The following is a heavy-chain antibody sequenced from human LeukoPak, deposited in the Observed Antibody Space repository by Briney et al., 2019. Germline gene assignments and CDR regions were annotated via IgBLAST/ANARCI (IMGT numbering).Heavy chain of an antibody. CDR3: ARDPPGSGSLPHFEY. CDR1: GFTFSSYS. V-gene: IGHV3-21*01. CDR2: ISGSLTHI. J-gene: IGHJ4*02. Sequence: GGSLRLSCVASGFTFSSYSMNWVRQAPGKGLEWVSSISGSLTHIYYADSVKGRFPVSRDNDKNSLYLQINTLRAQDTAVYYCARDPPGSGSLPHFEYWAQGTVVTVSS. D-gene: IGHD5-12*01.